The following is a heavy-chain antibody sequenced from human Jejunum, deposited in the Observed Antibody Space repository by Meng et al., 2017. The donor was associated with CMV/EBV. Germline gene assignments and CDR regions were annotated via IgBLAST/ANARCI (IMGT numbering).Heavy chain of an antibody. CDR3: ARDLDDYSNFMNY. D-gene: IGHD4-11*01. V-gene: IGHV1-18*01. J-gene: IGHJ4*02. Sequence: QVQLVQSGTEVKQPVASVKLSCKASGYTFTDYSRNWVRQAPGQGLEWMGWISTYNGHANYAQKFQGRVTMTTDTSSSTTYMELRSLKSDDTAIYYCARDLDDYSNFMNYWGQGTLVTVSS. CDR1: GYTFTDYS. CDR2: ISTYNGHA.